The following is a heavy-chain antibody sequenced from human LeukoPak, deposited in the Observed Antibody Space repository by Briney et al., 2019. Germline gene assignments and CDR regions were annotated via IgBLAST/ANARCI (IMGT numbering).Heavy chain of an antibody. CDR2: IYTSGST. CDR1: GGSISSYY. D-gene: IGHD3-22*01. Sequence: SETLSLTCTVSGGSISSYYWSWIRQPPGKGLEWIGYIYTSGSTNYNPSLKSRVTISVDTSKNQFSLKLSSVTAADTAVYYCARGYYDSSGYPGIGWYFDLWGRGTLVTVSS. V-gene: IGHV4-4*09. CDR3: ARGYYDSSGYPGIGWYFDL. J-gene: IGHJ2*01.